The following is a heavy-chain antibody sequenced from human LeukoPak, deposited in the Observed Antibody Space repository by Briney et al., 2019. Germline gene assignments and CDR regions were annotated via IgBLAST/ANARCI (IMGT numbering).Heavy chain of an antibody. V-gene: IGHV1-2*02. CDR1: GYTFTGYY. D-gene: IGHD5-24*01. CDR3: ARVRRDGCYAFDY. Sequence: GASVKVFCKASGYTFTGYYMHWVRQAPGQGLEWMGWINPNSGGTNYAQKFQGRVTMTRDTSISTAYMELSRLRSDDTAVYYCARVRRDGCYAFDYWGQGTLVTVSS. CDR2: INPNSGGT. J-gene: IGHJ4*02.